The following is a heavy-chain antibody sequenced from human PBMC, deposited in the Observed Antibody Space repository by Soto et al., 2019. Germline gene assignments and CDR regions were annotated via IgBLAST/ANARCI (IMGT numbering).Heavy chain of an antibody. CDR1: GCTFTSYG. CDR2: ISAYNGNT. D-gene: IGHD3-3*01. CDR3: ARTTYYDFWSGYPSGGMDV. J-gene: IGHJ6*02. Sequence: ASVKVSCKASGCTFTSYGISWVRQAPGQGLEWMGWISAYNGNTNYAQKLQGRVTMTTDTSTSTAYMELRSLRSDDTAVYYCARTTYYDFWSGYPSGGMDVWGQGTTVTVSS. V-gene: IGHV1-18*01.